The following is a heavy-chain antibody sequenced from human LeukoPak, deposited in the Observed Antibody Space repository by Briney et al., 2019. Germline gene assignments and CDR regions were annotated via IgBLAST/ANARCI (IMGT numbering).Heavy chain of an antibody. CDR3: TPTDHYDSSGLDY. CDR2: IKCKTDGGTT. V-gene: IGHV3-15*01. J-gene: IGHJ4*02. CDR1: GCIFSNAW. D-gene: IGHD3-22*01. Sequence: GGSLRLSCAASGCIFSNAWMSWVRQAPGKGLQWVGRIKCKTDGGTTDYAAPVKGRFTISRDDSKNTLYLQMNSLKTEDTAVYYCTPTDHYDSSGLDYWGQGILVIVSS.